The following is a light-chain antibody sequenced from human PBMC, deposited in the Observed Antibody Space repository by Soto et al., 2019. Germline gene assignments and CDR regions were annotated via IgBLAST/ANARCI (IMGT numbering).Light chain of an antibody. J-gene: IGKJ4*01. CDR2: AAS. Sequence: DIQLTQSPSSLSASVGDRVTITCRVSQGISSYLNWYRQKPGKVPKLLIYAASTLQSGVPSRFSGSGSGTEFTLSISSLQPEDFATYFCQQIYSAPLTFGGGTKVDIK. V-gene: IGKV1-27*01. CDR1: QGISSY. CDR3: QQIYSAPLT.